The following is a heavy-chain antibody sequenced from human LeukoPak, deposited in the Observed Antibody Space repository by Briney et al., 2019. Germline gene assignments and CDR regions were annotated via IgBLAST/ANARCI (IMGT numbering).Heavy chain of an antibody. D-gene: IGHD3-10*01. J-gene: IGHJ4*02. CDR1: GGSISSYY. Sequence: SETLSLTCTVSGGSISSYYWSWIRQPPAKGLEWIGYIYYSGSTNYNPSLTSRVTISVDTSKNQFSLKLSSVTAADTAVYYRARAHNRLWFGVYEPYYFDYWGQGTLVTVSS. CDR2: IYYSGST. CDR3: ARAHNRLWFGVYEPYYFDY. V-gene: IGHV4-59*01.